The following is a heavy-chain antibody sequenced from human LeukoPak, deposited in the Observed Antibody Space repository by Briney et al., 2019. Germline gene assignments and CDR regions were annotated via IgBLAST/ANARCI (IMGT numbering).Heavy chain of an antibody. J-gene: IGHJ4*02. CDR2: IISRSDYI. D-gene: IGHD1-26*01. CDR1: GFTFSRYT. V-gene: IGHV3-21*01. CDR3: AKGRGATSGPSRTFEY. Sequence: GGSLRLSCTASGFTFSRYTMHWVRQAPGKGLEWVSSIISRSDYIYDADSVKGRFTISRDNAKNSLYLQMNSLRAEDTAVYYCAKGRGATSGPSRTFEYWGQGTLVTVSS.